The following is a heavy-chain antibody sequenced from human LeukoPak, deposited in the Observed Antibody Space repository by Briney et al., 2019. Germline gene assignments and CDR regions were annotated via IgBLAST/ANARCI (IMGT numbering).Heavy chain of an antibody. Sequence: ASVTVSCKASGYTFTGYYMHWVRQAPGQGLEWMGWINPNRGGTNYAQKFQGRVTMTRDTSISTAYMELSRLRSDDTAVYYCARFYDILTGYRYYYYYYGMDVWGQGTTVTVSS. CDR1: GYTFTGYY. V-gene: IGHV1-2*02. D-gene: IGHD3-9*01. CDR3: ARFYDILTGYRYYYYYYGMDV. J-gene: IGHJ6*02. CDR2: INPNRGGT.